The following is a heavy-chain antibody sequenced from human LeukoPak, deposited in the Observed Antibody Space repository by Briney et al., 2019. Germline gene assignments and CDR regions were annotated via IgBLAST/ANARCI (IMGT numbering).Heavy chain of an antibody. J-gene: IGHJ4*02. CDR1: GGTFSSYA. CDR2: IIPIFGTA. CDR3: ARSRRDGYNWYFDY. Sequence: GASVKVSCKASGGTFSSYAISWVRQAPGQGLEWMGGIIPIFGTANYAQKFQGRVTITADKSTSTAYMELSSLRSEDTAVYYCARSRRDGYNWYFDYWGQGTLVTVSS. V-gene: IGHV1-69*06. D-gene: IGHD5-24*01.